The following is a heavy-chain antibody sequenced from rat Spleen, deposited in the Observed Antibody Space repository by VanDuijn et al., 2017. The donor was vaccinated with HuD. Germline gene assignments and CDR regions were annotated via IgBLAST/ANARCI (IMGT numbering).Heavy chain of an antibody. CDR1: GFTFSDYY. D-gene: IGHD1-11*01. Sequence: EVQLVESGGGLVQPGRSLKLSCAASGFTFSDYYMAWVRQAPKKGLEWVASISYEGSSTYYGDSVKGRFTISRDNAKSTLYLQMDSLRSEDTATYYCATDQGYGGYSAYWYFDFWGPGTMVTVSS. J-gene: IGHJ1*01. V-gene: IGHV5-22*01. CDR3: ATDQGYGGYSAYWYFDF. CDR2: ISYEGSST.